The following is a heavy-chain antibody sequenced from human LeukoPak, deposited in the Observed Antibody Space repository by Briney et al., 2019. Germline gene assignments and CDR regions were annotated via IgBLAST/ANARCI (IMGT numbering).Heavy chain of an antibody. CDR2: IIPILGMA. V-gene: IGHV1-69*04. CDR1: GGTFSSYA. D-gene: IGHD4-17*01. CDR3: ARDPDTVTTPGTDY. J-gene: IGHJ4*02. Sequence: GASVKVSCKASGGTFSSYAISWVRQAPGQGLEWMGRIIPILGMANYAQKFQGRVTITADKSTSTAYMELSSLRSEDTAVYYCARDPDTVTTPGTDYWGQGTLVTVSS.